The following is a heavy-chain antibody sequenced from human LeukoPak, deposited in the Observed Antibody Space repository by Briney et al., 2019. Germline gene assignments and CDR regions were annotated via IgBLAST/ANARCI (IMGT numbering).Heavy chain of an antibody. CDR2: ISGSGGST. CDR1: GLTFSSYA. CDR3: TKVQSRVAGPFDY. J-gene: IGHJ4*02. V-gene: IGHV3-23*01. D-gene: IGHD6-19*01. Sequence: GGSLRLSCAASGLTFSSYAMSWVRQAPGKGLEGVSAISGSGGSTYYEDSVKGRFTISRDHSKNTLYLQMNSLRAEDTAVYYCTKVQSRVAGPFDYWGQGTLVTVSS.